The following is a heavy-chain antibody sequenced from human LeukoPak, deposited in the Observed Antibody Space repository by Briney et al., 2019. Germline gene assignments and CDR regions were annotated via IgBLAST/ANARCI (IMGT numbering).Heavy chain of an antibody. Sequence: PSDTLSLTCAVYGESFSGYYWNWIRQPPGKGLEWIGEINHSGRTKYNPSPKSRVTISVDTSKNQCSLILSSVTAADTAVYYCARGQFQRDYWGQGTLVTVSS. D-gene: IGHD5-24*01. CDR2: INHSGRT. J-gene: IGHJ4*02. CDR1: GESFSGYY. V-gene: IGHV4-34*01. CDR3: ARGQFQRDY.